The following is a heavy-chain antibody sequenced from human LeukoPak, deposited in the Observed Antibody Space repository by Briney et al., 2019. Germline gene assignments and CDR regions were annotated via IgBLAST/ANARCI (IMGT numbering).Heavy chain of an antibody. CDR2: IYTSGST. Sequence: PSETLSLTCTVSGDSIRSGSYYWSWIRQPAGKGLEWIGRIYTSGSTNYNPSLKSRVTMSVDTSKNLFSLKLNSVTAADTAVYYCARAPTFGYWFDPWGQGTLVTVSS. CDR3: ARAPTFGYWFDP. CDR1: GDSIRSGSYY. D-gene: IGHD3-10*02. V-gene: IGHV4-61*02. J-gene: IGHJ5*02.